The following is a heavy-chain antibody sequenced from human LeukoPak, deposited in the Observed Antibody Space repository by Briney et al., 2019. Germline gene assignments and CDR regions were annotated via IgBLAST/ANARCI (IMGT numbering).Heavy chain of an antibody. D-gene: IGHD2-15*01. CDR2: ISSSSSYI. J-gene: IGHJ3*02. V-gene: IGHV3-21*01. CDR3: ARDCSGGSCYRGRRAFDI. Sequence: PGGSLRLSCAASGFTFSSYSMNWVRQAPGKGLEWVSSISSSSSYIYYADSVKGRFIISRDNAKNSLYLQMNSLRAEDTAVYYCARDCSGGSCYRGRRAFDIWGQGTMVTVSS. CDR1: GFTFSSYS.